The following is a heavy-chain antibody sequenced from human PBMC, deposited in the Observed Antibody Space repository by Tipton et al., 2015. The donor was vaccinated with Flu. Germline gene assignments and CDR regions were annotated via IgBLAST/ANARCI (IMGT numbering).Heavy chain of an antibody. CDR3: ARDEGVVNYYFGMDV. J-gene: IGHJ6*01. V-gene: IGHV3-33*01. CDR2: IWYDGSNI. CDR1: GFDFSVYG. Sequence: SLRLSCKVSGFDFSVYGMHWVRQAPGKGLEWVAVIWYDGSNIHYADSVKGRFTISRDNSKNTLYLQMNDLRAEDTAVYYCARDEGVVNYYFGMDVWGQGTTVTVSS.